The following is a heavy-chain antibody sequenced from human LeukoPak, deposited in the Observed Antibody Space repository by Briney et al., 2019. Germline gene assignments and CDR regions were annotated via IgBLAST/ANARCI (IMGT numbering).Heavy chain of an antibody. CDR3: AIEMATIDY. V-gene: IGHV4-34*01. CDR2: ITHSGST. J-gene: IGHJ4*02. CDR1: GGSFSGYY. D-gene: IGHD5-24*01. Sequence: PSETLSLTCAVYGGSFSGYYWSWIRQPPGKGLEWIGEITHSGSTNNNPSLKSRVTISVDTSRNQFSLKLSSVTAADTAVYYCAIEMATIDYWGQGTLVTVSS.